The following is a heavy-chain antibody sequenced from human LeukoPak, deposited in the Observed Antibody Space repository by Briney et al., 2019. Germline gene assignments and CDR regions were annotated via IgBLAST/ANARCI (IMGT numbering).Heavy chain of an antibody. Sequence: GGSLRLSCTASGFTFGDYAMSWVRQAPGKGLEWVGFIRSKAYGGTTEYAASVKGRFTISRDDSKSTAYLQMNSLKTEDTAVYYCTRDIVGYYDSSGYFPDAFDIWGQGTMVTVSS. V-gene: IGHV3-49*04. J-gene: IGHJ3*02. CDR2: IRSKAYGGTT. CDR3: TRDIVGYYDSSGYFPDAFDI. CDR1: GFTFGDYA. D-gene: IGHD3-22*01.